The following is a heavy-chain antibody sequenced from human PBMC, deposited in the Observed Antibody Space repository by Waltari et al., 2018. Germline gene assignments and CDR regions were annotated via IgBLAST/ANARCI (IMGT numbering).Heavy chain of an antibody. V-gene: IGHV3-7*01. D-gene: IGHD6-19*01. CDR2: IKEDGSKI. CDR1: GLSISESW. CDR3: ARDAPLYTTGWGYDY. J-gene: IGHJ4*02. Sequence: EVQLVESGGGLVQPGGSLSLSCEASGLSISESWMSWVRQAPGKGPEWVADIKEDGSKIYYVGSVRGRFTISRDNAKNSLYLQMNSLRVEDTAVYYCARDAPLYTTGWGYDYWGQGILVTVSS.